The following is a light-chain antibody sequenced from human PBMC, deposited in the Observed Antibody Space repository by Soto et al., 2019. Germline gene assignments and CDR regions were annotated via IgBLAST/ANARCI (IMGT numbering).Light chain of an antibody. CDR1: QTVSSNY. CDR3: QQYTGPPTT. CDR2: GAS. Sequence: EIILTQSPDTLSLSPGERATLWFRASQTVSSNYLAWCQQRPGQAPRLLIYGASTRAAGIPDRFSGSGSGTDFTLTITRLEPEDSAVYFCQQYTGPPTTFGQGTRLEI. J-gene: IGKJ5*01. V-gene: IGKV3-20*01.